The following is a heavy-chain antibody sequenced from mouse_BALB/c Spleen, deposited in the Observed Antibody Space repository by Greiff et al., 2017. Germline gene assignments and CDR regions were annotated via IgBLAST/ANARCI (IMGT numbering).Heavy chain of an antibody. CDR1: GFTFSSFG. J-gene: IGHJ2*01. CDR2: ISSGSSTI. D-gene: IGHD2-1*01. CDR3: ARYGNYLDY. V-gene: IGHV5-17*02. Sequence: VQLKESGGGLVQPGGSRKLSCAASGFTFSSFGMHWVRQAPEKGLEWVAYISSGSSTIYYADTVKGRFTISRDNPKNTLFLQMTSLRSEDTAMYYCARYGNYLDYWGQGTTLTVSS.